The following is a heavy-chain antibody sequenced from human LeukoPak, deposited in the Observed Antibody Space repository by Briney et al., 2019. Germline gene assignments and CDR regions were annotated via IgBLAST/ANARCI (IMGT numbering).Heavy chain of an antibody. Sequence: PSQTLSLTCAVSGGSISSGGYSWSWIRQPPGKGLEWIGYIYHSGSTYYNPSLKSRVTISVDRSKNQFSLKLSSVTAADTAVYYCARGNIAAAGAEYFQHWGQGTLVTVSS. D-gene: IGHD6-13*01. J-gene: IGHJ1*01. CDR1: GGSISSGGYS. CDR2: IYHSGST. V-gene: IGHV4-30-2*01. CDR3: ARGNIAAAGAEYFQH.